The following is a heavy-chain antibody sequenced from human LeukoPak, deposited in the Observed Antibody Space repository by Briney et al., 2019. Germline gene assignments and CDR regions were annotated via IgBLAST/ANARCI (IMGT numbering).Heavy chain of an antibody. Sequence: GGSLRLSCAASGFTFSSYSMKWVRQAPGKGLEWVSSISTSSSYIYYADSVKGRFTIFRDNAKNSLYLQMNSLRAEDTAVYYCARDRNTDFWSGYYTNYFDYWGQGTLVTVSS. V-gene: IGHV3-21*01. D-gene: IGHD3-3*01. CDR2: ISTSSSYI. CDR3: ARDRNTDFWSGYYTNYFDY. CDR1: GFTFSSYS. J-gene: IGHJ4*02.